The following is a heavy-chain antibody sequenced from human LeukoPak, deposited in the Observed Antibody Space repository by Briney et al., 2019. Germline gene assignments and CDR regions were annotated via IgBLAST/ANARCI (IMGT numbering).Heavy chain of an antibody. V-gene: IGHV6-1*01. Sequence: SQTLSLTCAISGDSVSSNSVAWNWIRQSPSRGLEWLGRTYYRSKWYNDYVVSVKSRVTINPDTSKNQFSLQLNSVTPEDTAVYYCARRSDSSGLSFDYWGQGTVVTVSS. CDR1: GDSVSSNSVA. J-gene: IGHJ4*02. CDR2: TYYRSKWYN. D-gene: IGHD3-22*01. CDR3: ARRSDSSGLSFDY.